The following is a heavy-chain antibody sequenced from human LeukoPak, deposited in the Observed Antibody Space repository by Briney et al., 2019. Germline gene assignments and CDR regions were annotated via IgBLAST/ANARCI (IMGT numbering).Heavy chain of an antibody. Sequence: GGSLRLSCAASGFTFSSYSMKWVRQAAGKGLEWVSSISSSSSYIYYADSVKGRFTISRDNAKNSLYLQMNSLRAEDTAVYYCARVGVIAAASGYWGQGTLVTVSS. CDR1: GFTFSSYS. V-gene: IGHV3-21*01. J-gene: IGHJ4*02. CDR3: ARVGVIAAASGY. D-gene: IGHD6-13*01. CDR2: ISSSSSYI.